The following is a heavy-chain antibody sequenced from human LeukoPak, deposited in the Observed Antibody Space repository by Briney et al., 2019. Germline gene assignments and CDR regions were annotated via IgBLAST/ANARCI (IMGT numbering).Heavy chain of an antibody. CDR1: GFTFDDYA. J-gene: IGHJ5*02. Sequence: GGSLRLSCAASGFTFDDYAMHWVRQAPGKGLEWVSLISGDGGSTYYADSVKGRFTISRDNSKNSLYLQMNSLRTEDTALYYYAKDAHRGGSSWFVHWGQGTLVTVSS. V-gene: IGHV3-43*02. D-gene: IGHD2-15*01. CDR3: AKDAHRGGSSWFVH. CDR2: ISGDGGST.